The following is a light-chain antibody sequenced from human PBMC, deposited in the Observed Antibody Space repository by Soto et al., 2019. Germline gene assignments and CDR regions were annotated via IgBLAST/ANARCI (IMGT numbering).Light chain of an antibody. CDR3: QKYNSAPLT. V-gene: IGKV1-5*01. CDR1: QSISSW. CDR2: DVS. Sequence: DIKMSQSPSTLSASVGDRVTITCRASQSISSWLAWYQQKPGKAPKLLIYDVSSLEGGVPPRFSGSGSGTEFTLTISSLQPDDFATYYCQKYNSAPLTFGGGTKVDIK. J-gene: IGKJ4*01.